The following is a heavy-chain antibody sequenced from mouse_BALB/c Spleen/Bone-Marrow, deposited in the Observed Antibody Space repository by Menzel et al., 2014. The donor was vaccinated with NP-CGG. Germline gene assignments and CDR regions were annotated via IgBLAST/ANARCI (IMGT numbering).Heavy chain of an antibody. Sequence: EVVLVESGGGLVQPGGSLKLSCATSGFTFSDYYMYWVRQTPEKRLEWVAYISNGGGSTYYPDTVKGRFTISRDNAKNTLYLQMSRLKSEDTAMYYCARGGDSLLRLRSMDYWGQGTSVTVSS. J-gene: IGHJ4*01. CDR3: ARGGDSLLRLRSMDY. D-gene: IGHD1-2*01. CDR2: ISNGGGST. V-gene: IGHV5-12*02. CDR1: GFTFSDYY.